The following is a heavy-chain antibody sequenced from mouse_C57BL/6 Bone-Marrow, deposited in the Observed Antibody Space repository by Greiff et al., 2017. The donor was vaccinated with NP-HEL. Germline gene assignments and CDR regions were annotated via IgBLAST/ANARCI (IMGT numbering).Heavy chain of an antibody. Sequence: DVQLVESGPGMVKPSQSLSLTCTVTGYSITSGYDWHWIRHFPGNKLEWMGYISYSGSTNYNPSLKSRISITHDTSKNHFFLKLNSVTTEDTATYYCASYYGYGWFAYWGQGTLVTVSA. CDR3: ASYYGYGWFAY. D-gene: IGHD2-2*01. V-gene: IGHV3-1*01. CDR2: ISYSGST. CDR1: GYSITSGYD. J-gene: IGHJ3*01.